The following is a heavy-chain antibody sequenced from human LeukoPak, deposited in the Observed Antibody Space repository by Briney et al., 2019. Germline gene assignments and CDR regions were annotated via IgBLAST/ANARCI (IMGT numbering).Heavy chain of an antibody. CDR2: INPRSGDA. CDR1: GYPFSDYY. D-gene: IGHD4-17*01. J-gene: IGHJ2*01. CDR3: ARDVGDYRGYRCFDI. V-gene: IGHV1-2*02. Sequence: ASVKVSCRASGYPFSDYYIHWVRQATGQGLEWVGWINPRSGDADYALNFQGRVTLTRDTSISTTYMELSSLRSDDTAVYFCARDVGDYRGYRCFDIWGRGTLVTVSS.